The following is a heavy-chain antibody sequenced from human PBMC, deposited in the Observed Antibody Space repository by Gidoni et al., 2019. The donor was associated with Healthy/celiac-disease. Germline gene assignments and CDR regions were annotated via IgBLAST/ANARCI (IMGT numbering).Heavy chain of an antibody. J-gene: IGHJ4*02. D-gene: IGHD3-16*02. Sequence: QLQLQESGPGLVKPSETLSLTCTGSGGSISSSSYYWGWIRQPPGKGLEWIGSIYYSGSTYYNPSLKSRVTISVDTSKNQFSLKLSSVTAADTAVYYCARHGDYDYIWGSYRYVDYWGQGTLVTVSS. CDR3: ARHGDYDYIWGSYRYVDY. CDR2: IYYSGST. V-gene: IGHV4-39*01. CDR1: GGSISSSSYY.